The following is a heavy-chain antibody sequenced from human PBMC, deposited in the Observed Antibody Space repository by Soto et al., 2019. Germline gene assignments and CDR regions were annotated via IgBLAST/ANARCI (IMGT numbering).Heavy chain of an antibody. CDR2: MYQSGSA. D-gene: IGHD3-10*01. CDR3: AGGPKLLWNYFDH. J-gene: IGHJ4*02. CDR1: GYSISNGYY. Sequence: SETRSLTCTVSGYSISNGYYWCCIRQPPGKGLEWIGSMYQSGSAYYNASLKSRVTISVDTSKNQFSLKLNSVTAADTAMYYCAGGPKLLWNYFDHWGQGSLVTVSS. V-gene: IGHV4-38-2*02.